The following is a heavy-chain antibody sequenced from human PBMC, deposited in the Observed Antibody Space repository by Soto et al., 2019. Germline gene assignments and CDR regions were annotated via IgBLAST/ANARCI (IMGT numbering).Heavy chain of an antibody. CDR3: TTYHCHYNFDH. CDR1: GYTLNEVA. V-gene: IGHV1-24*01. Sequence: QVQLVQSGAEVKKPGASVKVSCKVSGYTLNEVAMHWVRQAPGKGLEWLGGFDPDEAETIYAQHFQGSVTMTEDTSTDTVYMELSSLRSDDTALYFCTTYHCHYNFDHWGQGTLVTVSS. D-gene: IGHD1-7*01. CDR2: FDPDEAET. J-gene: IGHJ5*02.